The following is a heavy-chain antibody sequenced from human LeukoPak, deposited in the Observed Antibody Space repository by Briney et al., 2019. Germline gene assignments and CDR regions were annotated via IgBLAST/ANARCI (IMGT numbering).Heavy chain of an antibody. D-gene: IGHD2-15*01. J-gene: IGHJ4*02. CDR2: ISGSGVTT. V-gene: IGHV3-23*01. Sequence: PGGSLRLSCAASGFTFSSIVMSWGRQAPGKGLEWVSAISGSGVTTYYADSVKGRFAIARDNSKNTLYLQMDGLRAEDTALYYCTRGRLPVDYWGQGTLVTVSS. CDR1: GFTFSSIV. CDR3: TRGRLPVDY.